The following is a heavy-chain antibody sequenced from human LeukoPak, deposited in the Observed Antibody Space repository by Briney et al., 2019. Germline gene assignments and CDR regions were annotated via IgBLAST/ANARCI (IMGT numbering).Heavy chain of an antibody. J-gene: IGHJ3*02. Sequence: SETLSLTCTVSGGSISSYYWSWIRQPPGKGLEWIGYIYYSGNTNYNPSLKSRVTISVDTSKNQFSLRLSSVTAADTAVYSCARSYCGGGSCGAFDIWGQGTMVTVSS. CDR3: ARSYCGGGSCGAFDI. CDR2: IYYSGNT. CDR1: GGSISSYY. D-gene: IGHD2-15*01. V-gene: IGHV4-59*01.